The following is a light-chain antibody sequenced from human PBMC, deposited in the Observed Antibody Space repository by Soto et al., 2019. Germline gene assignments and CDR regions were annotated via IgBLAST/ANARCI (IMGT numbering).Light chain of an antibody. J-gene: IGKJ5*01. CDR1: RNVNNF. V-gene: IGKV1-39*01. CDR3: QQSFSFPPT. CDR2: GAS. Sequence: DIQMTQSPSSLSASVGDRVTITCRASRNVNNFLNWYQQRPGKAPDLLIYGASRLQIGVPSRFTGSGSETNFTLPISRLQPEDFATYFCQQSFSFPPTFGQGTRLE.